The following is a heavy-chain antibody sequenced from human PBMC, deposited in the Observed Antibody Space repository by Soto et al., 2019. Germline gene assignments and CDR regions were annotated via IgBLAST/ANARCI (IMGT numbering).Heavy chain of an antibody. J-gene: IGHJ4*02. D-gene: IGHD2-2*01. CDR2: IYYSGST. Sequence: SETLSLTCTVSGGSISSYYWSWIRQPPGKGLEWIGYIYYSGSTNYNPSLKSRVTISVDTSKNQFSLKLSSVTAADTAVYYCARGDIVVVPAAMVGLGYFDYWGQGTLVTVSS. CDR3: ARGDIVVVPAAMVGLGYFDY. V-gene: IGHV4-59*01. CDR1: GGSISSYY.